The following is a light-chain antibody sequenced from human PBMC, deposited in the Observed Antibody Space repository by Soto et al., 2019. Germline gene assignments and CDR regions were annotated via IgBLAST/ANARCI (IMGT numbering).Light chain of an antibody. J-gene: IGKJ3*01. V-gene: IGKV3-20*01. CDR2: GVS. Sequence: EIVLTQSPGTLSLSPGERATLSCRASQSVSSNYLAWYQQRPGQAPRLLIHGVSSRATGIPDRFSGSGSGTDFTLTISRLEPEDFAVYYCQQSVTSPFTFGPRTKVDIK. CDR3: QQSVTSPFT. CDR1: QSVSSNY.